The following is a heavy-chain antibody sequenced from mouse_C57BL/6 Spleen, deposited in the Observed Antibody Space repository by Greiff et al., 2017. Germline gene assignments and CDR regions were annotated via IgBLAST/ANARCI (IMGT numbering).Heavy chain of an antibody. Sequence: EVQLQQSGPELVKPGASVKIPCKASGYTFTDYNMDWVKQSHGKSLEWIGDINPNNGGTIYNQKFKGKATLTVDKSSSTAYMELRSLTSEDTAVYYCARHYSNYRAMDYWGQGTSVTVSS. CDR3: ARHYSNYRAMDY. CDR2: INPNNGGT. V-gene: IGHV1-18*01. D-gene: IGHD2-12*01. CDR1: GYTFTDYN. J-gene: IGHJ4*01.